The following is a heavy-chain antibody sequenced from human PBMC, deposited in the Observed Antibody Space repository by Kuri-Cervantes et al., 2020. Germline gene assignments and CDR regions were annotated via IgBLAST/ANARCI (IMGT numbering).Heavy chain of an antibody. CDR3: ASGWGDWRNYYYYYGMDV. CDR1: GGSISSSSYY. Sequence: SETLSLTCTVSGGSISSSSYYWGWIRQPPGKGLEWIGSIYYSGSTYYNPSLKSRVTISVDTSKNQFSLKLSSVTAADTAVYCCASGWGDWRNYYYYYGMDVWGQGTTVTVSS. CDR2: IYYSGST. D-gene: IGHD3-10*01. V-gene: IGHV4-39*07. J-gene: IGHJ6*02.